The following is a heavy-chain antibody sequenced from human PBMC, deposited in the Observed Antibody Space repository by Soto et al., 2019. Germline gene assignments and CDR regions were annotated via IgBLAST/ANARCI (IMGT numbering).Heavy chain of an antibody. CDR3: ARQIYDSDTGPNFQYYFDS. J-gene: IGHJ4*02. CDR2: IDPSDSQT. CDR1: GYSFAGYW. Sequence: GESLKISCKGSGYSFAGYWITWVRQKPGKGLEGMGRIDPSDSQTYYSPSFRGHVTISATKSITTVFLQWSSLRASDTAMYYCARQIYDSDTGPNFQYYFDSWGQGTPVTVSS. V-gene: IGHV5-10-1*01. D-gene: IGHD3-22*01.